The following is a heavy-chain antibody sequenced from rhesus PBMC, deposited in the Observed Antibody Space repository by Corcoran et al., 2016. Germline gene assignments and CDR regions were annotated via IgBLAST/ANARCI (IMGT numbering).Heavy chain of an antibody. CDR1: GFTFSDYY. CDR3: AREGDAATVLDS. J-gene: IGHJ6*01. V-gene: IGHV3-116*02. D-gene: IGHD5-12*01. Sequence: EVRLVESGGGLVQPGGSLRLSCAASGFTFSDYYMSWVRQAPGKGPEGVGLIKKKANGGTAEYAASVKGRFTISRDDSKSIASLQMNSLKTEDTAVYYCAREGDAATVLDSWGQGVVVTVSS. CDR2: IKKKANGGTA.